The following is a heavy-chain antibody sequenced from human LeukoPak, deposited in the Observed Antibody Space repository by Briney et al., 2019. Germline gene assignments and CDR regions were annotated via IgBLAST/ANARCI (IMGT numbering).Heavy chain of an antibody. Sequence: SETLSLTCTVSSYSISSGYYWGWIRQPPGKGLEWIGSIYHSGSTYYNPSLKSRVTISVDTSKNQFSLKLSSVTAADTAVYYCATNNYNGSGESDYWGQGTLVTVSS. J-gene: IGHJ4*02. CDR1: SYSISSGYY. V-gene: IGHV4-38-2*02. D-gene: IGHD3-10*01. CDR2: IYHSGST. CDR3: ATNNYNGSGESDY.